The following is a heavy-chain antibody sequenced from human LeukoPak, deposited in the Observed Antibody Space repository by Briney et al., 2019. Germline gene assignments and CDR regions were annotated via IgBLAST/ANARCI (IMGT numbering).Heavy chain of an antibody. CDR1: GGSFSGYY. J-gene: IGHJ4*02. CDR2: INHSGST. Sequence: PSETLSLTCAVYGGSFSGYYWSWLRQPPGKGLEWLGEINHSGSTNYNPSLKSRVTISVDTSKNQFSLKLSSVTAADTAVYYCARSSVGYYYGSGSYRAYFDYWGQGTLVTVSS. CDR3: ARSSVGYYYGSGSYRAYFDY. V-gene: IGHV4-34*01. D-gene: IGHD3-10*01.